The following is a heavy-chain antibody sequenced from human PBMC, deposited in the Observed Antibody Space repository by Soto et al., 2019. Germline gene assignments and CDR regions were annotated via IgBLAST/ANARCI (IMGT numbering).Heavy chain of an antibody. D-gene: IGHD3-22*01. CDR3: ARGPYYYDSSGRGLIDY. J-gene: IGHJ4*02. Sequence: ASVKVSCKASGYTFTSYGISWVRQAPGQGLEWMGWISAYNGNTNYAQKLRGRVTMTTDTSTSTAYMELRSLRSDDTAVYYCARGPYYYDSSGRGLIDYWGQGTLVTVSS. CDR2: ISAYNGNT. V-gene: IGHV1-18*01. CDR1: GYTFTSYG.